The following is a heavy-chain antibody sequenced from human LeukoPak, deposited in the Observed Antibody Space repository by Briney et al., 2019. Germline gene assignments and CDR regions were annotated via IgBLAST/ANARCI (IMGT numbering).Heavy chain of an antibody. V-gene: IGHV4-59*06. CDR1: GFTFSSYS. CDR2: IYYSGST. J-gene: IGHJ4*02. D-gene: IGHD6-13*01. Sequence: KPGGSLRLSCAASGFTFSSYSMNWIRQHPGKGLEWIGYIYYSGSTYYNPSLKSRVAISVDTSKNQFSLKLSSVTAADTAVYYCAFGGIAAQFHYWGQGTLVTVSS. CDR3: AFGGIAAQFHY.